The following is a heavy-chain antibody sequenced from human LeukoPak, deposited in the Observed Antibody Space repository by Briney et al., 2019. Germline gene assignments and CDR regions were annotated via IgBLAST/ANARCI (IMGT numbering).Heavy chain of an antibody. CDR3: ARVDDRGHYYDSSGPRKLFDY. D-gene: IGHD3-22*01. CDR2: INPNSGGT. V-gene: IGHV1-2*02. CDR1: GYTFTGYY. Sequence: ASVKVSCKASGYTFTGYYMHWVRQAPGQGLEWMGWINPNSGGTNYAQKFQGRVTMTRDTSISTAYMQLSRLSSDDTAVYYCARVDDRGHYYDSSGPRKLFDYWGQGTLVTVSS. J-gene: IGHJ4*02.